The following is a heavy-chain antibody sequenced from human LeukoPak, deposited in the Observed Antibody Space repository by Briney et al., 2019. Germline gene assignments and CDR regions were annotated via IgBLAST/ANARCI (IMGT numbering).Heavy chain of an antibody. CDR3: AKDAEYSSLSDAFDI. CDR2: ISGSGGST. D-gene: IGHD6-6*01. CDR1: GFTFSSYA. J-gene: IGHJ3*02. V-gene: IGHV3-23*01. Sequence: GGSLRLSCAASGFTFSSYAVSWVRQAPGKGLEWVSAISGSGGSTYYADSVKGRFTISRDNSKNTLYLQMNSLRAEDTAVYYCAKDAEYSSLSDAFDIWAQGTMVTVSS.